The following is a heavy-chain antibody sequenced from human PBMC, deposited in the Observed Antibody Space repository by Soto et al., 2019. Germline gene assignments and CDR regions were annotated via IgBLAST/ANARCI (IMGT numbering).Heavy chain of an antibody. CDR2: IIPIFGTA. CDR3: ARGAEEQSGYWSSTCCYDWFDP. J-gene: IGHJ5*02. CDR1: GGTFSSYA. V-gene: IGHV1-69*12. Sequence: QVQLVQSGAEVKKPGSSVKVSCKASGGTFSSYAISWVRQAPGQGLEWMGGIIPIFGTANYAQKFQGRVTITADETTSTAYMELRSLRREDTAVYYCARGAEEQSGYWSSTCCYDWFDPWCQGTLVSVSS. D-gene: IGHD2-2*01.